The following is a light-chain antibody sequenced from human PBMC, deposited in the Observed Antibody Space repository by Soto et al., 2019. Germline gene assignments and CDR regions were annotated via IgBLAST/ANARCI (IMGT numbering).Light chain of an antibody. CDR3: SSYTCSSTPLV. V-gene: IGLV2-14*01. J-gene: IGLJ3*02. CDR2: DVT. Sequence: QSALTQPASVSGSPGQSITISCTGTSSDVGGYNYVSWYQQHPGKAPKLMIYDVTNRPSGVSNRFSGSKSGNTASLTISGLQAEDEADYYCSSYTCSSTPLVFGGGTKVTVL. CDR1: SSDVGGYNY.